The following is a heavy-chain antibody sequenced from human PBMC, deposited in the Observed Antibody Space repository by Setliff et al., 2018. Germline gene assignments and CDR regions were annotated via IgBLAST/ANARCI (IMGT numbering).Heavy chain of an antibody. CDR1: GGPMRSFY. D-gene: IGHD2-15*01. CDR2: ISDSGST. V-gene: IGHV4-59*01. J-gene: IGHJ4*02. CDR3: ATTTLGRYCSGGNCYFGY. Sequence: SETLSLTCTVSGGPMRSFYWSWIRQTPGKGLQWIGYISDSGSTSYNPSLKSRVSISIDTSKTHFSLNLRSVTTTDTAVYYCATTTLGRYCSGGNCYFGYWGQGTLVTVSS.